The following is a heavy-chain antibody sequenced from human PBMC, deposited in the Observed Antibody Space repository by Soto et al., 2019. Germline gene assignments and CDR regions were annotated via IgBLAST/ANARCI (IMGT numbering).Heavy chain of an antibody. V-gene: IGHV4-31*03. J-gene: IGHJ4*02. D-gene: IGHD5-18*01. Sequence: QVQLQESGPGLVKPSQTLSLSCTVSGGSISSAAYYWSWIRQHPGKGLEWIGNISHSGSTYYTPSLKSRVIISADTSKTQFSLNLTSVTAADTAVYYCAREYTYGSNFFDCWGQGALVTVSS. CDR1: GGSISSAAYY. CDR2: ISHSGST. CDR3: AREYTYGSNFFDC.